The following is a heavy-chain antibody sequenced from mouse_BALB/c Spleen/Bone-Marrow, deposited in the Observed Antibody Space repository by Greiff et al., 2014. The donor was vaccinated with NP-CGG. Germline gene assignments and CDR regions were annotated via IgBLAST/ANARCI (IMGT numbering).Heavy chain of an antibody. CDR1: GFSLTNYG. D-gene: IGHD2-14*01. CDR3: ASSYRYDGAY. CDR2: IWAGGST. V-gene: IGHV2-9*02. Sequence: VKLVESGPGLVAPSQSLSITCTVSGFSLTNYGVHWVRQPPGKGLEWLGVIWAGGSTNYNSALMSRLTISKDNSKSQVFLKMSSLQTDDTAMYYCASSYRYDGAYWGQGTLVTVSA. J-gene: IGHJ3*01.